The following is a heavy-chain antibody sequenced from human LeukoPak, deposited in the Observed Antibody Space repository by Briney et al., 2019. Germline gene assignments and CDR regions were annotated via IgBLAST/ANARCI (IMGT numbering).Heavy chain of an antibody. CDR3: ARGVTTFGVADYFDY. D-gene: IGHD3-3*01. CDR2: IYYSGST. J-gene: IGHJ4*02. CDR1: GGSISSHY. Sequence: SETLSLTCTVSGGSISSHYWSWIRQPPGKGLEWIGYIYYSGSTNYNPSLKSRVTISVDTSKNQFSLKLSSVTAADTAVYYCARGVTTFGVADYFDYWGQGTLVTVSS. V-gene: IGHV4-59*11.